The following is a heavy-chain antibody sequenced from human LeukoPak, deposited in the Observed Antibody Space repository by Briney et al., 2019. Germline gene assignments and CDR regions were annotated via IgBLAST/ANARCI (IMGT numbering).Heavy chain of an antibody. Sequence: PSQTLSLTCTVSGGSISSGSYYWSWIRQPAGKGLEWIGRIYTSGSTNYNPSLKGRVTISVDTSKNQFFLKLSSVTAADTAVYYCARVPLAAAGMRVGFTDYWGQGTLVTVSS. J-gene: IGHJ4*02. CDR3: ARVPLAAAGMRVGFTDY. CDR2: IYTSGST. CDR1: GGSISSGSYY. V-gene: IGHV4-61*02. D-gene: IGHD6-13*01.